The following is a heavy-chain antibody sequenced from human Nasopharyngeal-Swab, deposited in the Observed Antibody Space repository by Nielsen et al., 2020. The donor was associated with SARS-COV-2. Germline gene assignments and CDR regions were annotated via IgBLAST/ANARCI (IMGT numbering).Heavy chain of an antibody. Sequence: GESLKISCAASGFPFSSYNMNWVRQAPGKGLEWVSSISSSSTYIYYADSVKGRFTISRDSAKNSLYLQMNSLRAEDTAVYYCARDGLDYDFWSAYFMDVWGQGTTVTVSS. CDR3: ARDGLDYDFWSAYFMDV. CDR2: ISSSSTYI. CDR1: GFPFSSYN. V-gene: IGHV3-21*01. D-gene: IGHD3-3*01. J-gene: IGHJ6*02.